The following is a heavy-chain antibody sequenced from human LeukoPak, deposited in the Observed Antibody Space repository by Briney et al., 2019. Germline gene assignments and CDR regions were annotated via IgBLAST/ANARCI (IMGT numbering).Heavy chain of an antibody. D-gene: IGHD6-13*01. Sequence: SETLSLTCTVSGGSISSHYWSWIRQPPGKGLEWIGYIYYSGSTNYNPSLKSRVTISVDTSKNQFSLKLSSVTAADTAVYYCARLPTSYSSSWYYFDYWGQETLVTVSS. CDR2: IYYSGST. V-gene: IGHV4-59*08. CDR3: ARLPTSYSSSWYYFDY. CDR1: GGSISSHY. J-gene: IGHJ4*02.